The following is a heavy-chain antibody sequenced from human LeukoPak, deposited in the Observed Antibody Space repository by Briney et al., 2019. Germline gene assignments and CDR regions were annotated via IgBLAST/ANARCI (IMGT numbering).Heavy chain of an antibody. CDR3: AKGRLGYCSSTSC. Sequence: VASVKVSCKASGYTFTGYYMHWVRQAPGQGLEWMGRINPNSGGTNYAQKFQGRVTMTRDTSISTAYMELSRLRSDDTAVYYCAKGRLGYCSSTSCWGQGTLVTVSS. D-gene: IGHD2-2*01. CDR2: INPNSGGT. V-gene: IGHV1-2*06. J-gene: IGHJ4*02. CDR1: GYTFTGYY.